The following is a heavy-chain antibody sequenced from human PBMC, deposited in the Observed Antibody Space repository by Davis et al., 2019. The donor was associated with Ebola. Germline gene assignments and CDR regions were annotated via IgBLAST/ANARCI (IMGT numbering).Heavy chain of an antibody. D-gene: IGHD2-2*01. CDR1: GFTFTSSA. Sequence: AASVKVSCKASGFTFTSSAMQWVRQARGQRLEWIGWIVVGSGNTNYAQKFQARVTITRDMSTSTAYMELSSLRSEDTAVYYCAAEYCSSTSCYYYYGMDVWGQGTTVTVSS. CDR2: IVVGSGNT. J-gene: IGHJ6*02. CDR3: AAEYCSSTSCYYYYGMDV. V-gene: IGHV1-58*02.